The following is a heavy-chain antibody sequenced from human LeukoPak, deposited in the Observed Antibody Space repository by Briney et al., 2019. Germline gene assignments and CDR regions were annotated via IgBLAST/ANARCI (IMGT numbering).Heavy chain of an antibody. CDR2: INPNSGGT. D-gene: IGHD3-16*01. J-gene: IGHJ4*02. V-gene: IGHV1-2*02. CDR1: GYSFSGYY. Sequence: ASVKVCFKACGYSFSGYYMHWVRQAPGQGLEWMGWINPNSGGTKYVQKFQGRVTMTRDTSISTAYMELSRLRSDDTAVYYCASGSLASYFDHWGQGTLVTVSS. CDR3: ASGSLASYFDH.